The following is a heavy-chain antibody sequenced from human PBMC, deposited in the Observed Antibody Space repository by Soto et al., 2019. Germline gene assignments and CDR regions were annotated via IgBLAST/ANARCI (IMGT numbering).Heavy chain of an antibody. CDR2: IYPGDSDT. J-gene: IGHJ5*02. D-gene: IGHD1-26*01. CDR1: GYSFTSYW. CDR3: ARLSGSYYSYLACFDP. V-gene: IGHV5-51*01. Sequence: GESLKISCKGSGYSFTSYWIGWVRQMPGKGLEWMGIIYPGDSDTRYSPSFQGQVTISADKSISTAYLQWGSLKASDSAMYYCARLSGSYYSYLACFDPWGQGTLVTVSS.